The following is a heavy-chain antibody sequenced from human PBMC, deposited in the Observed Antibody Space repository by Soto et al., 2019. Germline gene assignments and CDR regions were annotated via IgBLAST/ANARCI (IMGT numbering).Heavy chain of an antibody. CDR2: IQGGGTT. D-gene: IGHD2-15*01. J-gene: IGHJ6*03. Sequence: EVQLVESGGGLVQPGGSLRLSCAASGFTVSSKYMSWVRQAPGKGLEWVSLIQGGGTTYYADSVKGRFTISRDSSKNMLHLQMDSLRAEDTAVYYCARDDILCSGGSCYGVPMDVCGKGTTVTVSS. CDR1: GFTVSSKY. V-gene: IGHV3-66*01. CDR3: ARDDILCSGGSCYGVPMDV.